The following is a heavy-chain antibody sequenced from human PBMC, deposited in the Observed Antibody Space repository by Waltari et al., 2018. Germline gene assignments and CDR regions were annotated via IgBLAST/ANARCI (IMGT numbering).Heavy chain of an antibody. CDR3: ASRDYYDSSGSDY. D-gene: IGHD3-22*01. CDR1: GFTFSSYS. Sequence: EVQLVESGGGLVKPGGSPRLSCAASGFTFSSYSMNWVRQAPGKGLEWVSSISSSSSYIYYADSVKGRFTISRDNAKNSLYLQMNSLRAEDTAVYYCASRDYYDSSGSDYWGQGTLVTVSS. J-gene: IGHJ4*02. CDR2: ISSSSSYI. V-gene: IGHV3-21*01.